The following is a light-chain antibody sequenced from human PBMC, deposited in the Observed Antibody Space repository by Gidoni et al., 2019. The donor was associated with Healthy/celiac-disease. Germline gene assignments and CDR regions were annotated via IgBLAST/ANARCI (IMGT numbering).Light chain of an antibody. CDR1: SSHVGGYNY. CDR2: EVS. V-gene: IGLV2-14*01. J-gene: IGLJ1*01. Sequence: QSALTQPASVSGPPGQSITIPCTGTSSHVGGYNYVSWYQHHPGKAPKLMIYEVSNRPSGVSNRFSGSKSGNTASLTISGLQAEDEADYYCSSYTSSSTLVFGTGTKVTVL. CDR3: SSYTSSSTLV.